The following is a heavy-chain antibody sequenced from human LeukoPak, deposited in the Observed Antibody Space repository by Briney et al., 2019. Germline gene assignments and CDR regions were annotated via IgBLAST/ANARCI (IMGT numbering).Heavy chain of an antibody. CDR1: GYSISSGYY. V-gene: IGHV4-38-2*01. CDR3: ARHVDFWSGYLATFDY. Sequence: KPSETLSLTCAVSGYSISSGYYWGWIRQPPGKGLEWIGSIYHSGSTYYNPSLKSRVTISVDTSKNQFSLKLSSVTAADTAVYYCARHVDFWSGYLATFDYWGQGTLVTVSS. D-gene: IGHD3-3*01. CDR2: IYHSGST. J-gene: IGHJ4*02.